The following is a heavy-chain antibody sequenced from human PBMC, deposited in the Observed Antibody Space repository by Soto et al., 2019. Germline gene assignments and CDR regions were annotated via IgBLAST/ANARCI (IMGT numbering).Heavy chain of an antibody. Sequence: QVQLVESGGGVVQPGRSLRLSCAASGFTFSSYGMHWVRQAPGKGLEWVAVIWYDGSNKYYADSVKGRFTISRDNSKNTLYLQMNSLRAEDTAVYYCARAPKSSGCASYFDYWGQGTLVTVSS. CDR3: ARAPKSSGCASYFDY. V-gene: IGHV3-33*01. CDR2: IWYDGSNK. CDR1: GFTFSSYG. J-gene: IGHJ4*02. D-gene: IGHD6-19*01.